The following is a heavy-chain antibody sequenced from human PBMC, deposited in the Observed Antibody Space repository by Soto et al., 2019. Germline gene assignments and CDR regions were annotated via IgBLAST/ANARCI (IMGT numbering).Heavy chain of an antibody. Sequence: SQTLSLTCAISGDNVSSNSAAWNWIRQSPSRGLEWLGRTYYRSKWYYDYATSVKSRITINADTSKNQFSLQLNSVTPEDTAVYHCATIIAGVDYGMDVWGQGTTVTVSS. D-gene: IGHD6-13*01. CDR1: GDNVSSNSAA. V-gene: IGHV6-1*01. J-gene: IGHJ6*02. CDR2: TYYRSKWYY. CDR3: ATIIAGVDYGMDV.